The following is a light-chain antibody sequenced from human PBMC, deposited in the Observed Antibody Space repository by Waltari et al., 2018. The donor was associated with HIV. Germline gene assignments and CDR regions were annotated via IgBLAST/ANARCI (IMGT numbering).Light chain of an antibody. V-gene: IGLV3-19*01. CDR1: SLRSYY. CDR2: GKN. CDR3: NSRDSSGNQLGVV. Sequence: SSELTQDPAVSVALGQTVRITCQGDSLRSYYASWYQQKPGQAPVLFIYGKNNRPSGIPDRFSGSSSGNTASLTITGAQAEDEADYYCNSRDSSGNQLGVVFGGGTKLTVL. J-gene: IGLJ2*01.